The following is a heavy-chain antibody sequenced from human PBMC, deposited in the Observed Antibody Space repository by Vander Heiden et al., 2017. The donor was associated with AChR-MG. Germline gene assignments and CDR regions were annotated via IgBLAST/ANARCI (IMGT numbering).Heavy chain of an antibody. CDR3: ARGGYNWNSWHWFDP. Sequence: QVQLVQSGAEVKKPGASVKVSCKTSGYTFTSYDINWVRQATGQGLEWMGWMNPDSGNKGYAQRFQGIVTMTRNTSISTAYMELSSLRSEDTAVYYCARGGYNWNSWHWFDPWGQGTLVTVSS. CDR2: MNPDSGNK. J-gene: IGHJ5*02. V-gene: IGHV1-8*01. D-gene: IGHD1-7*01. CDR1: GYTFTSYD.